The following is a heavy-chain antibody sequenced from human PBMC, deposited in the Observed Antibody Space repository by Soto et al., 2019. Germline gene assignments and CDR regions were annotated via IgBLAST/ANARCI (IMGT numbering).Heavy chain of an antibody. Sequence: QVQLQQWGAGLLKPSETLSLTCAVYGGSFSGYYWSWIRKPPGKGLEWIGEINHSGRTNYNPSLKSRVTISGATSKHHFSLKLNSVTAADTAVYYCARTVLLYSSNFDYWGQGTLVTVCS. J-gene: IGHJ4*02. CDR3: ARTVLLYSSNFDY. CDR1: GGSFSGYY. V-gene: IGHV4-34*01. D-gene: IGHD6-13*01. CDR2: INHSGRT.